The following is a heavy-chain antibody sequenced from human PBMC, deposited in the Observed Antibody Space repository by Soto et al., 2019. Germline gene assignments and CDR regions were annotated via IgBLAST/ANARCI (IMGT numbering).Heavy chain of an antibody. D-gene: IGHD3-10*01. J-gene: IGHJ4*02. CDR3: AKKFLFGSVSYICSVAD. Sequence: EVQLLESGGGLVQPGGPLRLSCAASGFTFSNYAMSWVRQAPGKGLEWVSTLSASDGSTYYADSVKGRFTISRDNSKNTPHLQMKSLGAEATGGSDCAKKFLFGSVSYICSVADWGQGTLVTVSS. CDR1: GFTFSNYA. CDR2: LSASDGST. V-gene: IGHV3-23*01.